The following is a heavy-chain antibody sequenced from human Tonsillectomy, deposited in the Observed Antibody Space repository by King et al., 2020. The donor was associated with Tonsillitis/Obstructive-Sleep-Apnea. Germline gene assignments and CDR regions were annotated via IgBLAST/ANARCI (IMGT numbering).Heavy chain of an antibody. CDR1: GFTFGDYG. CDR2: ISHDGRSK. D-gene: IGHD2-15*01. CDR3: AKAHCSHRCCYLSPNTEYYFHH. Sequence: VQLVESGGGVVQPGRSLRLSCAASGFTFGDYGMHWVRQAPGKGLEWVAVISHDGRSKIYTDSVKGRLTISRDNSKNTLYLQMDSLRGEDTAVYYCAKAHCSHRCCYLSPNTEYYFHHWGQGALVAVSS. J-gene: IGHJ4*02. V-gene: IGHV3-30*18.